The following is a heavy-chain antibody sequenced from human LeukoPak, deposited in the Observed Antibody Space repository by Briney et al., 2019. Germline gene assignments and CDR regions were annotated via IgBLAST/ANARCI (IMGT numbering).Heavy chain of an antibody. CDR2: IYYSGST. CDR1: GASVSSGSYY. V-gene: IGHV4-39*01. D-gene: IGHD6-19*01. J-gene: IGHJ4*02. Sequence: SETLSLTCTVSGASVSSGSYYWTWIRQPPGKGLEWIGSIYYSGSTYYNPSLKSRVTISVDTSKNQFSLKLSSVTAADTAVYYCARQEARSSGWYFISYWGQGTLVTVSS. CDR3: ARQEARSSGWYFISY.